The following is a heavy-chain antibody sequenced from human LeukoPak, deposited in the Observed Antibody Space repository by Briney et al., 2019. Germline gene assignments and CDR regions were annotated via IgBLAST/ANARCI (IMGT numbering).Heavy chain of an antibody. D-gene: IGHD3-10*01. J-gene: IGHJ3*02. V-gene: IGHV3-30-3*01. CDR3: ARAPPLLGLWFGELSGAFDI. Sequence: GGSLRLSCAASGFTFSSYAMHWVRQAPGKGLEWVAVISYDGSSKYYADSVKGRFTISRDNSKNTLYLQMNSLRAEDTAVYYCARAPPLLGLWFGELSGAFDIWGQGTMVTVSS. CDR2: ISYDGSSK. CDR1: GFTFSSYA.